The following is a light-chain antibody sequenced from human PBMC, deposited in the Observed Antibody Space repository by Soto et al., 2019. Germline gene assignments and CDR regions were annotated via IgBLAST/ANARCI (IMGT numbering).Light chain of an antibody. J-gene: IGLJ2*01. CDR1: SSNIGAGYD. V-gene: IGLV1-40*01. Sequence: QAVVTQPPSVSGAPGQRVTLSCTGSSSNIGAGYDVHWYQQLPGRAPKLLIYGNTNRPSGVPDRFSGSKSGTSASLAITGLQAEDEADYYCLSFDSSLSVVFGGGTKVTVL. CDR2: GNT. CDR3: LSFDSSLSVV.